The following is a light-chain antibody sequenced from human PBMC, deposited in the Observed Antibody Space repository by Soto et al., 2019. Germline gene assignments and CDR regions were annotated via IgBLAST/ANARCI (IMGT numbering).Light chain of an antibody. CDR2: AAS. CDR3: QQSYSTPMYT. J-gene: IGKJ2*01. V-gene: IGKV1-39*01. Sequence: DIQMTQSPSSLSASVGDRVTIACRASQSISSYLNWYQQQPGKAPKLLIYAASSLQSGVPSRFSGRGSGTDFTLTISSLQPEDFATYYCQQSYSTPMYTFGQGTKLEIK. CDR1: QSISSY.